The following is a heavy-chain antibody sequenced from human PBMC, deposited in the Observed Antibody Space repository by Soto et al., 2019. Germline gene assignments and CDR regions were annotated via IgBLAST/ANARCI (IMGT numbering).Heavy chain of an antibody. Sequence: LSLTCTVSGGSISSYYWSWIRQPAGKGLEWIGRIYTSGSTNYNPSLKSRVTMSVDTSKNQFSLKLSSVTAADTAVYYCARGSPITIFGVVITNWFDPWGQGTLVTVSS. D-gene: IGHD3-3*01. CDR3: ARGSPITIFGVVITNWFDP. CDR2: IYTSGST. CDR1: GGSISSYY. J-gene: IGHJ5*02. V-gene: IGHV4-4*07.